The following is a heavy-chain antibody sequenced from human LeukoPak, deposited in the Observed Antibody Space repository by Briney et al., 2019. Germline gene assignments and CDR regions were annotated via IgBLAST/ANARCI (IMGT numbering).Heavy chain of an antibody. CDR2: ISGSDGST. CDR3: ATRPQIVVVIRDY. J-gene: IGHJ4*02. V-gene: IGHV3-23*01. Sequence: GGSLRLSCAASGFAFSSYAMSWDRQAPGKGLEWVSGISGSDGSTYYADSVKGRFTISRDNSKNTLYLQMNSLRAEDTAVYYCATRPQIVVVIRDYWGRGTLVTVSS. CDR1: GFAFSSYA. D-gene: IGHD3-22*01.